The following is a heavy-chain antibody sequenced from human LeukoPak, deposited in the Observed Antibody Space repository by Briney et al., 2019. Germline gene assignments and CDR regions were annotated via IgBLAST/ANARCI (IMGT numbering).Heavy chain of an antibody. V-gene: IGHV4-30-2*01. Sequence: SETLSLTCAVSGGSISSGGYSWSWIRQPPGKGLEWIGYIYHSGSTYYNPSLKSRVTISVDRSKNQFSLKLSSVTAADTAVYYCARASDFWSGSSYYFDYWGQGTLVTVSS. J-gene: IGHJ4*02. CDR1: GGSISSGGYS. CDR3: ARASDFWSGSSYYFDY. D-gene: IGHD3-3*01. CDR2: IYHSGST.